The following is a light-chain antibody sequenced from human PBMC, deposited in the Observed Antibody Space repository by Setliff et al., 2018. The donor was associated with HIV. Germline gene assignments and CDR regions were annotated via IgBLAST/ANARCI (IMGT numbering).Light chain of an antibody. CDR3: SSYTSDSSLV. Sequence: QSVLTQPASMSESPGLSITISCTGTSSDVGGYDYVSWYHQQSGKAPKLVIYDVSHRPSGVSDRFSGSKSGNTASLTISGLRAEDEGDYYCSSYTSDSSLVFGTGTKVTVL. CDR2: DVS. CDR1: SSDVGGYDY. J-gene: IGLJ1*01. V-gene: IGLV2-14*03.